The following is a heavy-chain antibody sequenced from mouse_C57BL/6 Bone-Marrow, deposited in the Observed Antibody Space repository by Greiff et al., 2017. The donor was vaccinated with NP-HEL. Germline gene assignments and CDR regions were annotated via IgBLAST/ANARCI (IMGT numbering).Heavy chain of an antibody. CDR3: AKSNYVDDY. D-gene: IGHD2-5*01. J-gene: IGHJ2*01. CDR2: IDPSDSYT. V-gene: IGHV1-69*01. Sequence: QVQLQQPGAELVMPGASVKLSCKASGYTFTSYWMHWVKQRPGQGLEWIGEIDPSDSYTNYNQKFKGKSTLTVDKSSSTAYMQLSSLTSEDSAVYYCAKSNYVDDYWGQGTTLTVSS. CDR1: GYTFTSYW.